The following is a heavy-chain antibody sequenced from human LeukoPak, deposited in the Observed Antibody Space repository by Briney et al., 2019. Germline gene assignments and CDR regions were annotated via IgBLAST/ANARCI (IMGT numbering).Heavy chain of an antibody. J-gene: IGHJ5*02. CDR1: AFTFSDYW. V-gene: IGHV3-7*03. CDR2: INQDGNEK. CDR3: VRRNYRCFDP. Sequence: GGSLRLSCTASAFTFSDYWMDWVRQAPGKGLEWVANINQDGNEKKYVDSVKGRFTISRDNANNSLPLQMRGLRAEDTAIYYCVRRNYRCFDPWGQGTLVTVSS. D-gene: IGHD1-7*01.